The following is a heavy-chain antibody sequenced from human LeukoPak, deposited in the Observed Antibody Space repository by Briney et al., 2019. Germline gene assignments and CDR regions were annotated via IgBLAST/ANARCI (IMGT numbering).Heavy chain of an antibody. Sequence: GGSLRLSCAASGFTFSSYEMNWVRQAPGKGLEWVSVISGSGNSTYYPDSVRGRFTISRDNSKNTLYLQMSSLRAEDTAVYYCAKGAGSSGWNPSDYWGQGILATVSS. V-gene: IGHV3-23*01. CDR1: GFTFSSYE. D-gene: IGHD6-25*01. J-gene: IGHJ4*02. CDR3: AKGAGSSGWNPSDY. CDR2: ISGSGNST.